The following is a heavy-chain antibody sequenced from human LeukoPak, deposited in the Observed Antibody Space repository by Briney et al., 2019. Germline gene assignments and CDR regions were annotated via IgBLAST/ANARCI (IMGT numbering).Heavy chain of an antibody. V-gene: IGHV4-34*01. CDR3: RSYGYEVDY. Sequence: SETLSLTCAVYGGSFSGYYWSWIRQPPGKGLEWIGEINHSGSTNYNPSLKSRVTISVDTSKNQFSLKLSPVTAADTAVYYCRSYGYEVDYWGQGTLVTVSS. J-gene: IGHJ4*02. D-gene: IGHD5-18*01. CDR2: INHSGST. CDR1: GGSFSGYY.